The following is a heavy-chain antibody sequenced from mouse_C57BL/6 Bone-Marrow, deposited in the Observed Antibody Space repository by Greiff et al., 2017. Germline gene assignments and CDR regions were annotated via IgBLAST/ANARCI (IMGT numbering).Heavy chain of an antibody. V-gene: IGHV14-2*01. CDR3: AEFSYYYGSHAWFAY. CDR2: IDPEDGAT. D-gene: IGHD1-1*01. Sequence: EVQLQQSGAELVRPGASVKLSCTASGFNFNDYYMHWVKQRTGQGLEWIGRIDPEDGATKYAPIFQGKATITADTSSNTAFLQLSSMTSEDAAVYYCAEFSYYYGSHAWFAYWGQGTLVTVSA. J-gene: IGHJ3*01. CDR1: GFNFNDYY.